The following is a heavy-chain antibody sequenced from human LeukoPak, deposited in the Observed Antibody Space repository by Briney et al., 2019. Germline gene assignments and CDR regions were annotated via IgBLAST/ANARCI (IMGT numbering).Heavy chain of an antibody. CDR3: AKDQCQLPRGWFDP. CDR2: ISSSGSTI. CDR1: GFTFSDYY. Sequence: GGSLRLSCAASGFTFSDYYMSWIRQAPGKGLEWVSYISSSGSTIYYADSVKGRFTISRDNSKNTLYLQMNSLRAEDTAVYYCAKDQCQLPRGWFDPWGQGTLVTVSS. J-gene: IGHJ5*02. V-gene: IGHV3-11*01. D-gene: IGHD2-2*01.